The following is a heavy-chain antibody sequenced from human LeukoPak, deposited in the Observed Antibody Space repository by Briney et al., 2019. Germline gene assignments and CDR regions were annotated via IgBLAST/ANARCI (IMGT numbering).Heavy chain of an antibody. D-gene: IGHD5-24*01. Sequence: PSETLFLTCTVSGGSISSSSYYWGWIRQPPGKGLEWIGSIYYSGSTYYNPSLKSRVTISVDTSKNQFSLKLSSVTAADTAVYYCARYGRDGYILDYWGQGTLVTVSS. V-gene: IGHV4-39*01. J-gene: IGHJ4*02. CDR1: GGSISSSSYY. CDR3: ARYGRDGYILDY. CDR2: IYYSGST.